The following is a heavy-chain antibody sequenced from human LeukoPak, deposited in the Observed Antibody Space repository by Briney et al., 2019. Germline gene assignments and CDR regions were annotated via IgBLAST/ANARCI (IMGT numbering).Heavy chain of an antibody. Sequence: GGSLRLSCVASGFTFSSYWMSWVRQAPGKGLKWVANIRQNGNDKFYVDSVKGRFTISRDNAQNSLYLQMNSLRAEDTAVYYCARDGDLYGSKTYYLGQGLGWNWFDLWGQGTLVTVSS. V-gene: IGHV3-7*01. J-gene: IGHJ5*02. D-gene: IGHD3-10*01. CDR2: IRQNGNDK. CDR3: ARDGDLYGSKTYYLGQGLGWNWFDL. CDR1: GFTFSSYW.